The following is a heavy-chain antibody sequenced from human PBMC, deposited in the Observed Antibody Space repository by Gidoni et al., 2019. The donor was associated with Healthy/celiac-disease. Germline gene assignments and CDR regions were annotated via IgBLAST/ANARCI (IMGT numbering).Heavy chain of an antibody. V-gene: IGHV3-23*01. D-gene: IGHD1-26*01. CDR2: ISGSGGST. CDR3: AKDPRIVGATYFDY. J-gene: IGHJ4*02. CDR1: GFTFRRDG. Sequence: EVQLLESEGGLVQPGGSLRLSCAASGFTFRRDGMSWVLQAPGKWLEWVSAISGSGGSTYYADSVKGRFTISRDNSKNTLYLKMNSLRAEDTAVYYCAKDPRIVGATYFDYWGQGTMVTVSS.